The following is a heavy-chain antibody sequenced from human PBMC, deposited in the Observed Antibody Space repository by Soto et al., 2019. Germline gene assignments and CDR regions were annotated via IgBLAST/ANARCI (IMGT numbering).Heavy chain of an antibody. V-gene: IGHV4-39*01. J-gene: IGHJ6*03. CDR2: IYYSGST. CDR1: GGSISTTNYY. Sequence: PSETLSLTCTVSGGSISTTNYYWAWSRQPPGKGLEWIGYIYYSGSTYYTPALKSRVTISVDTSKNQFSLNLSSVTAADTAVYYCARHGAGRRQLLYMDVWGKGTTVTVSS. CDR3: ARHGAGRRQLLYMDV. D-gene: IGHD5-18*01.